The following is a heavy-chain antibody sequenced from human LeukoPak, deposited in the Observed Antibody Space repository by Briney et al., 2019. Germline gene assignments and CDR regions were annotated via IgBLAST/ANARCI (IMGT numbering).Heavy chain of an antibody. V-gene: IGHV3-7*03. Sequence: GGSLRLSCAASGFTFTCCWMSWVRQAPGKGLEWVASIKQDGREKFYADSVKGRFTISRDNAKNSLYLQMNSLRAEDTAEYFCAHQVPPNDEFFDHWGQGTLVTVSS. J-gene: IGHJ5*02. CDR3: AHQVPPNDEFFDH. CDR2: IKQDGREK. CDR1: GFTFTCCW.